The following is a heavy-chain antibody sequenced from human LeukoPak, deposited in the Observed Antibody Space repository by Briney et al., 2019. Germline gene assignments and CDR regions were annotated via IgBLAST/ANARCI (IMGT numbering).Heavy chain of an antibody. J-gene: IGHJ5*02. Sequence: GGSLRLSCAASGFTFSSCGMHWVRQAPRKGLEGVAVISYDGSNKYYADSVKGRFTISRDNSKNTLYLQMNSLRAEDTAVYYCAKGNSPPIAVAKDWFDPWGQGTLVTVSS. CDR1: GFTFSSCG. V-gene: IGHV3-30*18. CDR3: AKGNSPPIAVAKDWFDP. CDR2: ISYDGSNK. D-gene: IGHD6-19*01.